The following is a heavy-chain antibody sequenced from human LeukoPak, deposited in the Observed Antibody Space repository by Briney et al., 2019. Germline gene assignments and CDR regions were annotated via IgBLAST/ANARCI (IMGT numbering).Heavy chain of an antibody. CDR3: AGGYSYGYGY. J-gene: IGHJ4*02. Sequence: GGSLRLSCAGSGFTFSSYSMNWVRQAPGKGLEWVSYISSSSSNIYYADSVKGRFTISRDNAKNSLYLQMNSLRAEDTAVYYCAGGYSYGYGYWGQGTLVTVSS. D-gene: IGHD5-18*01. CDR2: ISSSSSNI. CDR1: GFTFSSYS. V-gene: IGHV3-48*04.